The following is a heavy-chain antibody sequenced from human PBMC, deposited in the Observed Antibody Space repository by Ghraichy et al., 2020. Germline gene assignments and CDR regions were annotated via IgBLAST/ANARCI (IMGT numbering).Heavy chain of an antibody. CDR1: GGSISSGGYS. V-gene: IGHV4-30-4*07. D-gene: IGHD5-24*01. CDR3: ARGRVEMATIIRKNPPYYFDY. J-gene: IGHJ4*02. CDR2: IYYSGST. Sequence: SETLSLTCAVSGGSISSGGYSWSWIRQPPGKGLEWIGYIYYSGSTYYNPSLKSRVTISVDTSKNQFSLKLSSVTAADTAVYYCARGRVEMATIIRKNPPYYFDYWGQGTLVTVSS.